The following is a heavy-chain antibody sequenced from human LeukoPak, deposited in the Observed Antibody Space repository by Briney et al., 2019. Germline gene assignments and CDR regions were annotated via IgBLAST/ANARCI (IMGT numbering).Heavy chain of an antibody. V-gene: IGHV4-34*01. Sequence: SETLSLTCAVYGGSVSGYYWSWIRQPPGKGLEWIGEINHSGSTNYNPSLKSRVTISVDTSKNQFSLKLSSVTAADTAVYYCARARKQQLVGDWGQGALVTVSS. CDR1: GGSVSGYY. CDR2: INHSGST. CDR3: ARARKQQLVGD. J-gene: IGHJ4*02. D-gene: IGHD6-13*01.